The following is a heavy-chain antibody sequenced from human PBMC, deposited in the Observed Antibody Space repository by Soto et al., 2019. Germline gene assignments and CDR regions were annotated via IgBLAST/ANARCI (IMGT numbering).Heavy chain of an antibody. V-gene: IGHV4-34*01. CDR2: INHSGRT. CDR3: ARPEPGDY. J-gene: IGHJ4*02. CDR1: GGSFSGYY. Sequence: QVQLQQWGAGLLKPSETLSLTCAVYGGSFSGYYWSWIRQPPGKGLEWIGEINHSGRTNYNPSLKSRVTISVDTSKNQFSLKLSSVTAADTAVYYCARPEPGDYWGQGTLVTVSS.